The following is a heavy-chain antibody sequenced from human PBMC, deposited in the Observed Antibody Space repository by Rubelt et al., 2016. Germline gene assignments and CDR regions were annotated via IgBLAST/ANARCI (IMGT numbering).Heavy chain of an antibody. V-gene: IGHV3-49*03. D-gene: IGHD6-13*01. CDR1: A. CDR3: SRGRSSSWYYFDC. Sequence: AMSWFRQAPGKELGWVGFIRSKTNGGTTEYAASVKGRFTISRDDSNSIAFLQMNSLKTEETAVYYCSRGRSSSWYYFDCWGQGTLVTVSS. CDR2: IRSKTNGGTT. J-gene: IGHJ4*02.